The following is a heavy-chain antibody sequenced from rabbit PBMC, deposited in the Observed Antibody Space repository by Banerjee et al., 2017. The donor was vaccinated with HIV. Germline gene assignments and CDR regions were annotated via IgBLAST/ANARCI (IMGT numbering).Heavy chain of an antibody. J-gene: IGHJ4*01. V-gene: IGHV1S40*01. CDR2: IYPSKGTT. CDR1: GFSFSSYYY. Sequence: QSLEESGGDLVKPGASLTLTCTASGFSFSSYYYIAWVRQAPGKGLEWIGAIYPSKGTTDYASWVNGRFTLSSDNAQYTVDLQMRSLTAADTATYFCARGLYSGYASDGYATVNLWGQGTLVTVS. D-gene: IGHD6-1*01. CDR3: ARGLYSGYASDGYATVNL.